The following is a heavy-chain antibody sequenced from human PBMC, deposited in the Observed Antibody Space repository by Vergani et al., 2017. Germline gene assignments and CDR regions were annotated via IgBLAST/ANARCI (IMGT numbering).Heavy chain of an antibody. J-gene: IGHJ5*02. D-gene: IGHD3-3*01. CDR3: ARVYTYYDFWSGSIGGNWFDP. CDR1: GGSFSGYY. V-gene: IGHV4-34*01. CDR2: INHSGST. Sequence: QVQLQQWGAGLLKPSETLSLTCAVYGGSFSGYYWSWIRQPPGKGLEWIVEINHSGSTNYNPSLKSRVTISVDTSKNQFSLKLSSVTAADTAVYYCARVYTYYDFWSGSIGGNWFDPWGQGTLVTVSS.